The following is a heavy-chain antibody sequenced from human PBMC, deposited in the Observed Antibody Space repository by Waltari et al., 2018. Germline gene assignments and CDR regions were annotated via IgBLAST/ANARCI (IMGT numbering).Heavy chain of an antibody. CDR1: GFTFSSYW. V-gene: IGHV3-7*01. Sequence: EVQLVESGGGLVQPGGSLRLSCAASGFTFSSYWMSWVRQAPGKGLEWVANIKQDGSEKYYVDSVKGRFTISRDNAKNSLYLQMNSLRAEDTAVYYCARDEYSSYILAYYYYYYMDVWGKGTTVTVSS. CDR2: IKQDGSEK. D-gene: IGHD6-6*01. CDR3: ARDEYSSYILAYYYYYYMDV. J-gene: IGHJ6*03.